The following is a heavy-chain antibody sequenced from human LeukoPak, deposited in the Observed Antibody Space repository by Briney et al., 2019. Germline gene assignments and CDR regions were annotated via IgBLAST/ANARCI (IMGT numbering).Heavy chain of an antibody. D-gene: IGHD2-2*02. CDR2: IYYSGST. J-gene: IGHJ4*02. CDR3: AGVLHQGYFDY. Sequence: SETLSLTCTVSGGSISSYYWSWIRQPPGKGLEWIGYIYYSGSTNYNPSLKSRVTISVDTSKNQFSLKLSSVTAADTAVYYCAGVLHQGYFDYWGQGTLVTVSS. V-gene: IGHV4-59*08. CDR1: GGSISSYY.